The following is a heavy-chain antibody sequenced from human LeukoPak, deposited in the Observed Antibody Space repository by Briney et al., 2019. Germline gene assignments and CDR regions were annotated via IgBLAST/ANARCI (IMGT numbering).Heavy chain of an antibody. D-gene: IGHD3-22*01. CDR2: IKQDGSEK. CDR3: AREASKSSGSLPDAFDI. J-gene: IGHJ3*02. CDR1: GFTFSSYW. Sequence: GGSLRLSCAASGFTFSSYWMSWVRQAPGKGLEWVANIKQDGSEKYYVDSVKGRFTISRDNAKNSLYLQMNSLRAEDTAVYYCAREASKSSGSLPDAFDIWGQGTMVTVSS. V-gene: IGHV3-7*01.